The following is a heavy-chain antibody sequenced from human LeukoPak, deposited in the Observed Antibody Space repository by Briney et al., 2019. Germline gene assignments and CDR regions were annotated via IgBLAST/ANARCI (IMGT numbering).Heavy chain of an antibody. CDR2: INNDGSST. V-gene: IGHV3-74*01. D-gene: IGHD4-17*01. Sequence: GGSLRLSCAASGFTFSNYWMHWVRQAPGKGLVWVSRINNDGSSTIYADSVKGRFTISRDNAKNTVYLQMNSLRVEDTAVYYCARVNYGDCVTWGQGTLVTVSS. CDR3: ARVNYGDCVT. CDR1: GFTFSNYW. J-gene: IGHJ5*02.